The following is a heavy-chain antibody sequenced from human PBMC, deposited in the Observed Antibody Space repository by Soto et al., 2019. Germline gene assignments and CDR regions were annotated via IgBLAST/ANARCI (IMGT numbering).Heavy chain of an antibody. J-gene: IGHJ4*02. CDR1: GFIVSGFG. CDR3: ARYRPGSGALDY. V-gene: IGHV3-73*02. Sequence: EVQLVESGGGLVKPGGSLKLSCAASGFIVSGFGIHWVRQASGKGLEWVGRIRDKGNSYAITYTASMKGRFTIPRDDSEITAFLKMNSLITGDTAVYYCARYRPGSGALDYWGQGTLVTVSS. CDR2: IRDKGNSYAI. D-gene: IGHD3-10*01.